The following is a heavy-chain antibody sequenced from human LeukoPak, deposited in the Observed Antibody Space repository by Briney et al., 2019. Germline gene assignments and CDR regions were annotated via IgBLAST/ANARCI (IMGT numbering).Heavy chain of an antibody. Sequence: ASVKVSCKASGYTFTGYYMHWVRQAPGQGLEWMGWINPNSGGTNYAQKFQGRVTMTRDTSISTAYMELSRLRSDDTAVYYCARSIAAAAKFDPWGQGTLVTASS. CDR1: GYTFTGYY. D-gene: IGHD6-13*01. J-gene: IGHJ5*02. V-gene: IGHV1-2*02. CDR2: INPNSGGT. CDR3: ARSIAAAAKFDP.